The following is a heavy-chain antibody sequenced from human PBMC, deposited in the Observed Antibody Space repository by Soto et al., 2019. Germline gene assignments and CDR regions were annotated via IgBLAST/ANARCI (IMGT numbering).Heavy chain of an antibody. D-gene: IGHD3-10*02. CDR3: ARAPADYDVLN. CDR1: GFTFSSYG. V-gene: IGHV3-33*01. J-gene: IGHJ4*02. Sequence: VQLVESGGGVVQPGRSLRLSCAASGFTFSSYGMHWVRQAPGKGLEWVAVIWSDATNKYYADSVKGRFTISRDNSKNTVYLQMTGLRAEDTAMYYCARAPADYDVLNWGQGTLVTVSS. CDR2: IWSDATNK.